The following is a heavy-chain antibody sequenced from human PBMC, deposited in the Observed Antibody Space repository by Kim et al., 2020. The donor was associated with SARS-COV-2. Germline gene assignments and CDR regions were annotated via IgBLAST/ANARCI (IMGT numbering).Heavy chain of an antibody. CDR3: ASPGRVYYYYGMDV. D-gene: IGHD2-15*01. Sequence: KFQGGVTITRDTSASTAYMELSSLRSEDTAVYYCASPGRVYYYYGMDVWGQGTTVTVSS. V-gene: IGHV1-3*01. J-gene: IGHJ6*02.